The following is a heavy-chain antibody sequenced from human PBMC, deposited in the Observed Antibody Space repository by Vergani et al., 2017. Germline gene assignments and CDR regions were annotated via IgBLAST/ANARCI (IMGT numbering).Heavy chain of an antibody. Sequence: VQLVESGGGVVQPGRSLRLSCAASGFTFSSYGMHWVRQAPGKGLEWVAVISYDGSNKYYADSVKGRFTISRDNSKNTLYLQMNSLRAEDTAVYYCAKDLRGDILTGYYLDYWGQGTLVTVSS. J-gene: IGHJ4*02. V-gene: IGHV3-30*18. CDR2: ISYDGSNK. CDR1: GFTFSSYG. CDR3: AKDLRGDILTGYYLDY. D-gene: IGHD3-9*01.